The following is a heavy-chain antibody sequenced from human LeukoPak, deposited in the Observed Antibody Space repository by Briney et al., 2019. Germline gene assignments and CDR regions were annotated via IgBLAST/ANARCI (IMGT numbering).Heavy chain of an antibody. V-gene: IGHV3-64*01. J-gene: IGHJ4*02. CDR3: ARGPIRDYGGNSGDY. Sequence: GGSLRLSCAASGFTFSSHAMHWVRQAPGKGLEYVSAISSNGGSTYYANSVKGRFTISRDNSKNTLYLQMGSLRAEDMAVYYCARGPIRDYGGNSGDYWGQGTLVTVSS. CDR2: ISSNGGST. CDR1: GFTFSSHA. D-gene: IGHD4-23*01.